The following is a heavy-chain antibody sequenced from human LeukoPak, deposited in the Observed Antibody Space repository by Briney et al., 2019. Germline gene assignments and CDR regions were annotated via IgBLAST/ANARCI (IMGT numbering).Heavy chain of an antibody. CDR2: ISYDGSNK. D-gene: IGHD6-13*01. V-gene: IGHV3-30-3*01. CDR3: AREEKAAAVDY. Sequence: PGGSLRLSCAASGFTFSSYAMHWVRQAPGKGLERVAVISYDGSNKYYADSVKGRFTISRDNSKNTLYLQMNSLRAEDTAVYYCAREEKAAAVDYWGQGTLVTVSS. J-gene: IGHJ4*02. CDR1: GFTFSSYA.